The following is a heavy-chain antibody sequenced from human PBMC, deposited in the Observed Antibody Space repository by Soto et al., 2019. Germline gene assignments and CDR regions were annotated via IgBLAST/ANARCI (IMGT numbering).Heavy chain of an antibody. CDR2: ISAYNGNI. J-gene: IGHJ6*02. CDR1: GYTFTNYG. CDR3: ASSYCGGNCYSNLPLASYYYGMDV. Sequence: QVQLVQSGAEVKKPGASVKVSFKASGYTFTNYGISWMRQAPGQGLEWMGWISAYNGNINYAQKLQGRVTMTTDTSTSTAYMELRSLRSDGTAMYYCASSYCGGNCYSNLPLASYYYGMDVWGQGTTVTVSS. D-gene: IGHD2-21*02. V-gene: IGHV1-18*01.